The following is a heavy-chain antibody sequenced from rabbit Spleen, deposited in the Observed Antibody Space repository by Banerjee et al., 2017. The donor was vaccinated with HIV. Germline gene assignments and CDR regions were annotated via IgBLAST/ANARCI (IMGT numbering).Heavy chain of an antibody. D-gene: IGHD6-1*01. CDR1: GFSFSDIYW. CDR2: IYTSSGST. J-gene: IGHJ4*01. V-gene: IGHV1S45*01. Sequence: QEQLVESGGGLVQPEGSLTLTCTASGFSFSDIYWISWVRQAPGKGLEWIAYIYTSSGSTYYANWAKGRFTISKTSSTTVTLQMTSLTAADTATYFCASSAYSYGYAGYAYAADSPFNLWGQGTLVTVS. CDR3: ASSAYSYGYAGYAYAADSPFNL.